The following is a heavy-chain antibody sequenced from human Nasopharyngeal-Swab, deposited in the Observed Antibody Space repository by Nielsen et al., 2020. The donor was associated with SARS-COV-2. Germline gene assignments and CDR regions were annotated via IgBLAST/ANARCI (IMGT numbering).Heavy chain of an antibody. CDR2: IWYDGGNK. D-gene: IGHD2-21*01. CDR3: ARETRGVNYYYYGLDV. CDR1: GFRFGSYG. Sequence: GESLKISCATSGFRFGSYGMHWVRQAPDKGLEWVAVIWYDGGNKYYADSVKGRFTVSRDDSKSTLYLQMNSLRAEDTAVYYCARETRGVNYYYYGLDVWGQGTTVTVSS. V-gene: IGHV3-33*01. J-gene: IGHJ6*02.